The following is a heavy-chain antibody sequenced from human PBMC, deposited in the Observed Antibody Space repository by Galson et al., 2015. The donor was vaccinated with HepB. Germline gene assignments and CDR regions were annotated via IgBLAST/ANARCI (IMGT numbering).Heavy chain of an antibody. Sequence: SVKVSCKASGYTFTSDAMNWVRQAPGQGLEWMGWINTNTGTPAYAQGFTGRFVFSLDTSVSTAFLQINSLEADDTAVYYCARPLVGLSGKYFFDYWGQGTLVTVSS. J-gene: IGHJ4*02. CDR3: ARPLVGLSGKYFFDY. CDR2: INTNTGTP. D-gene: IGHD1-26*01. V-gene: IGHV7-4-1*02. CDR1: GYTFTSDA.